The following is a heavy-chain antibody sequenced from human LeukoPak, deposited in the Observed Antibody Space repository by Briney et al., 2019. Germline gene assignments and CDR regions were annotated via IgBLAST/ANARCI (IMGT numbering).Heavy chain of an antibody. J-gene: IGHJ4*02. CDR2: TFYRSQWYN. D-gene: IGHD3-10*01. CDR1: GDSVSSNNAA. Sequence: SQTLSLTCAISGDSVSSNNAACNWIRQSPSRGLEWLGRTFYRSQWYNDYPVSMRSRITINPDTSKNQFSLQLNSVTPEDTAVYYCAREGTLVRGVMNHFDYWGQGTLVSVSS. V-gene: IGHV6-1*01. CDR3: AREGTLVRGVMNHFDY.